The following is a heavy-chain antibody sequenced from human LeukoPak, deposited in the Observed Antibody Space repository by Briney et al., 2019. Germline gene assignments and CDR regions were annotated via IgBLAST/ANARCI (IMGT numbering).Heavy chain of an antibody. CDR1: GFTFSSYE. V-gene: IGHV3-48*03. CDR2: ISSSGSTI. Sequence: GGSLRLSCAASGFTFSSYEMNWVRQAPGKGLEWVSYISSSGSTIYYADSVKGRFTISRDNAKNSLYLQMNSLRAEDTAVYYCARDNSYDSSGSLDYWGQGTLVTVSS. J-gene: IGHJ4*02. D-gene: IGHD3-22*01. CDR3: ARDNSYDSSGSLDY.